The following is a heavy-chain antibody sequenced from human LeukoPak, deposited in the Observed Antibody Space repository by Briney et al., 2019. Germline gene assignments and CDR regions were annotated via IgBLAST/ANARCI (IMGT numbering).Heavy chain of an antibody. CDR3: ARVRYSSSWYYFDY. V-gene: IGHV3-11*01. CDR2: ISSSGSTI. Sequence: GGSLRLSCAAPGFTFSDYYMSWIRQAPGKGLEWVSYISSSGSTIYYADSVKGRFTISRDNAKNSLYLQMNSLRAEDTAVYYCARVRYSSSWYYFDYWGQGTLVTVSS. D-gene: IGHD6-13*01. J-gene: IGHJ4*02. CDR1: GFTFSDYY.